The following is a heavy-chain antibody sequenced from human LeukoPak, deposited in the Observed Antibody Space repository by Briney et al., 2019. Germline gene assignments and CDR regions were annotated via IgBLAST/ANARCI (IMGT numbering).Heavy chain of an antibody. CDR2: ISSSGTT. CDR1: GGSVSSANSY. CDR3: ARWDYYYAMDV. Sequence: PSETLSLTCTVSGGSVSSANSYWTWIRQPPGRGPEWIGYISSSGTTKYNPSLKSRVTISSDTCKNQFSLKVTSVTAADTAVYYCARWDYYYAMDVWGKGTTVDVSS. V-gene: IGHV4-61*01. J-gene: IGHJ6*04.